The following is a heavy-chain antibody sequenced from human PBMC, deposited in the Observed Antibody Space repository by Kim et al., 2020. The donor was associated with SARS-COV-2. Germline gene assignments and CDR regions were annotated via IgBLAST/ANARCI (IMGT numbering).Heavy chain of an antibody. CDR2: INHSGST. V-gene: IGHV4-34*01. Sequence: SETLSLTCAVYGGSFSGYYWSWIRQPPGKGLEWIGEINHSGSTNYNPSLKSRVTISVDTSKNQFSLKLSSVTAADTAVYYCARDRLVVTAWLYYYYGMDV. J-gene: IGHJ6*01. CDR1: GGSFSGYY. D-gene: IGHD2-21*02. CDR3: ARDRLVVTAWLYYYYGMDV.